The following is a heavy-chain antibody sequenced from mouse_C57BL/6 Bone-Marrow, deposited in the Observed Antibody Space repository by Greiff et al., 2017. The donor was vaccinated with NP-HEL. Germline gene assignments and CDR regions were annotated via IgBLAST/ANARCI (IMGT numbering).Heavy chain of an antibody. CDR1: GFSLSTFGMG. V-gene: IGHV8-8*01. J-gene: IGHJ2*01. Sequence: QVTLKVSGPGILQPSQTLSLTCSFSGFSLSTFGMGVGWIRQPSGKGLEWLAHIWWDDDKYYNPALKSRLTISKDTSKNQVFLKIANVDTADTATYYCARIAKKNLYGSSHFDYWGQGTTLTVSS. CDR2: IWWDDDK. D-gene: IGHD1-1*01. CDR3: ARIAKKNLYGSSHFDY.